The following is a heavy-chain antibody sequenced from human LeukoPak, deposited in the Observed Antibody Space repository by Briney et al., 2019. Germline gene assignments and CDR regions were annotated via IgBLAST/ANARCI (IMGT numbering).Heavy chain of an antibody. D-gene: IGHD3-3*01. CDR2: INPDGSST. Sequence: GGSLRLSCAASGFTLSSHWMHWVRQAPGKGLVWVSHINPDGSSTTYADSVKGRFTISRDNAKNTLYLQMNSLRDEDTAVYYCARDLYDFWSGRKYYFDYWGQGTLVAVSS. V-gene: IGHV3-74*01. J-gene: IGHJ4*02. CDR1: GFTLSSHW. CDR3: ARDLYDFWSGRKYYFDY.